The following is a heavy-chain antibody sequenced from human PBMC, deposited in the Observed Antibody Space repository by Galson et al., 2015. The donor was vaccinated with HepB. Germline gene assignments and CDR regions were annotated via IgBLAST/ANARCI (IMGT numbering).Heavy chain of an antibody. J-gene: IGHJ5*02. D-gene: IGHD6-19*01. CDR2: INSGGGST. CDR1: GFTFSSYG. Sequence: SLRLSCAASGFTFSSYGMHWVRQAPGKGLVWVSRINSGGGSTSYADSVKGRFTISRDNAKNTLYLQMNSLRAEDTAVYYCARGGLAVDGRAPLWFDPWGQGTLVTVSS. CDR3: ARGGLAVDGRAPLWFDP. V-gene: IGHV3-74*01.